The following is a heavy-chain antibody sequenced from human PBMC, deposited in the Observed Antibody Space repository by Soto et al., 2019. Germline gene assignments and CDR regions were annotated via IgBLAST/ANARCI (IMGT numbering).Heavy chain of an antibody. V-gene: IGHV3-30-3*01. J-gene: IGHJ4*02. CDR2: ISYDGSNK. Sequence: PGESLRLSCAASGFTFSSYAMHWVRQAPGKGLEWVAVISYDGSNKYYADSVKGRFTISRDNSKNTLYLQMNSLRAEDTVVYYCARVHSSSYHYFDYWGQGTLVTVSS. CDR1: GFTFSSYA. CDR3: ARVHSSSYHYFDY. D-gene: IGHD6-13*01.